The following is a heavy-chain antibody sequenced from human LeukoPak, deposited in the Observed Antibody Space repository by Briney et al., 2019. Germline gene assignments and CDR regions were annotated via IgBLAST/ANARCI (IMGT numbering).Heavy chain of an antibody. CDR2: ISYDGSNK. V-gene: IGHV3-30*04. CDR3: SRDVEPRTPGWRY. J-gene: IGHJ4*02. CDR1: GFTFSSYA. D-gene: IGHD6-19*01. Sequence: GRSLRLSCAASGFTFSSYAMHWVRQAPGKGLEWVAVISYDGSNKYYADSVKGRFTISRDNSKNTLYLQMNSLRDEDTAVYYCSRDVEPRTPGWRYWGQGTLVTVSS.